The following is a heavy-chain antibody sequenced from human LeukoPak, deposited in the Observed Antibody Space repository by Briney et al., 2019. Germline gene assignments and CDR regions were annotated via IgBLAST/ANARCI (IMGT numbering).Heavy chain of an antibody. J-gene: IGHJ4*02. D-gene: IGHD2-15*01. CDR2: ISGSGTST. CDR1: GFTFSSYA. CDR3: AKAVHCSGGGCYGAPDY. V-gene: IGHV3-23*01. Sequence: GGSLRLSCAASGFTFSSYAMTWVRQAPGRGLEWVSAISGSGTSTYYADSVRGRFPISRDNSKNTLYLQMNSLRAEDTAVYYCAKAVHCSGGGCYGAPDYWGQGTLVTVSS.